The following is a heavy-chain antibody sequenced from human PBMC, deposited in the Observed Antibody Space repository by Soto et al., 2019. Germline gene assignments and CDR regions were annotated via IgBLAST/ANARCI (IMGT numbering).Heavy chain of an antibody. J-gene: IGHJ4*02. CDR1: GFTFGNAW. CDR3: TTVHFDVLTGSFDY. D-gene: IGHD3-9*01. Sequence: EVHLVESGGGLVKPGGSLRLSCAASGFTFGNAWMNWFRQAPGEGLEWVGRIKSKIHGGTTDYAAPVRGRFTISRDDSKNTLFLQMNSLKTEDAAVYYCTTVHFDVLTGSFDYWGQGTLVTVSS. CDR2: IKSKIHGGTT. V-gene: IGHV3-15*07.